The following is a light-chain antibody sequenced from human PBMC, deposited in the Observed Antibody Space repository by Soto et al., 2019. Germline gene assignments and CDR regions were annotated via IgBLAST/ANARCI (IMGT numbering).Light chain of an antibody. CDR3: SSYAGSYTVV. CDR1: SSDVGNYKY. J-gene: IGLJ2*01. V-gene: IGLV2-8*01. CDR2: EVS. Sequence: QSVLTQPASVSGSPGQSITISCTGTSSDVGNYKYVSWYQQHPGKAPKLMIYEVSNRPSGVPDRFSGSKSGNTASLTVSGLQTEDEADYYCSSYAGSYTVVFGGGTKLTVL.